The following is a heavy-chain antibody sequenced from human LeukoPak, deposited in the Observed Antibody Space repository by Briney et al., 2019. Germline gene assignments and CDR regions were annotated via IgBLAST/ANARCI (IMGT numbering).Heavy chain of an antibody. Sequence: ASVKVSCKASGYTFTGYFIHWVRQAPGQGLEWVGRINPDSGVTSYAQKFQGRVTMTRDTSISTAYMELTRLTSDDTAVYYCARYFDFWSGYYVDYWGQGTLVTVSS. J-gene: IGHJ4*02. CDR2: INPDSGVT. V-gene: IGHV1-2*06. CDR3: ARYFDFWSGYYVDY. D-gene: IGHD3-3*01. CDR1: GYTFTGYF.